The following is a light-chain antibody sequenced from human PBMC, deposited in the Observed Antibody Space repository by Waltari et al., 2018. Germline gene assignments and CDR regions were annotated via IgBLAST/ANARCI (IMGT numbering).Light chain of an antibody. CDR1: QSVSSSY. V-gene: IGKV3-20*01. CDR3: QQYGSSPWT. Sequence: EIVLTQSPGTLSLSPGERATLSCRASQSVSSSYLAWYQQTPGQAPRALIQGASNRATGIPARSTGXXXXXXXXXXXXXXXPEDFAVYYCQQYGSSPWTFGQGTKVEIK. CDR2: GAS. J-gene: IGKJ1*01.